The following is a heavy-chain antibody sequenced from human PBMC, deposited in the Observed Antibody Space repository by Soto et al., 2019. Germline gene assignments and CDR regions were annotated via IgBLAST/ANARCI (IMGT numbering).Heavy chain of an antibody. Sequence: SLTCTVSGGSISNPDHYWSWIRQPPGKGLEWIGSIVYNGDTSYNPSLESRLSISVDTSKNQFSLSLSSVTASDTAVYYCARPRFNYYDDTVYYYFNYWGQGTLVTVSS. CDR1: GGSISNPDHY. CDR2: IVYNGDT. V-gene: IGHV4-30-4*01. D-gene: IGHD3-22*01. J-gene: IGHJ4*02. CDR3: ARPRFNYYDDTVYYYFNY.